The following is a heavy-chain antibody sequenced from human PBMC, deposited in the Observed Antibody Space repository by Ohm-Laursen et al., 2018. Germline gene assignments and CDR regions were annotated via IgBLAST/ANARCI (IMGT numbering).Heavy chain of an antibody. CDR3: ARGLWWFDP. CDR2: IYHSGST. CDR1: GGSISSGYF. J-gene: IGHJ5*02. V-gene: IGHV4-38-2*02. Sequence: SETLSLTCTVSGGSISSGYFWGWIRQPPGKGLEWIGPIYHSGSTYYNPSLKSRVTISADTSKNQFSLKLSSVTAADTALYYCARGLWWFDPWGQGTLVTVSS.